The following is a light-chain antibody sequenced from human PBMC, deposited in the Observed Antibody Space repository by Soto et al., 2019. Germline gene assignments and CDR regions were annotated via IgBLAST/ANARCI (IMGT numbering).Light chain of an antibody. CDR2: NNH. Sequence: QAVVTQPPSASGIPGQRVTISCSGSRSNIGSNNVNWYQQLPGTAPRLLTFNNHLRPSGVPDRFSGSKSGAPASLAISGLQSEDEGDYYCAAWDDSLDGYVFGTGTKLTVL. J-gene: IGLJ1*01. CDR1: RSNIGSNN. CDR3: AAWDDSLDGYV. V-gene: IGLV1-44*01.